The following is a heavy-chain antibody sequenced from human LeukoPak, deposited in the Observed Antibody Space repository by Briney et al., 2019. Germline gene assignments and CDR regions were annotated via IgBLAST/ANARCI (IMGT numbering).Heavy chain of an antibody. CDR3: ARDLGYYDSSGYYSYDAFDI. Sequence: GASVKVSCKASGGTFSSYAISWVRQAPGPGHEWMGGIIPTFGTANYAQKFQGRVTITADESTRTAYMEHSSMRAQDTAVYYSARDLGYYDSSGYYSYDAFDIWGQGTMVTVSS. V-gene: IGHV1-69*13. D-gene: IGHD3-22*01. CDR2: IIPTFGTA. CDR1: GGTFSSYA. J-gene: IGHJ3*02.